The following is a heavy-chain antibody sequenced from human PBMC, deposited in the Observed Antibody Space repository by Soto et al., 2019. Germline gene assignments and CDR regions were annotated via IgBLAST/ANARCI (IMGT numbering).Heavy chain of an antibody. D-gene: IGHD3-10*01. CDR2: IYYSGST. J-gene: IGHJ6*04. CDR1: GGSISSYY. Sequence: PSETLSLTCTVSGGSISSYYWSGIGRPPGRGLELIGYIYYSGSTNHNPSLKSRVTVSVDPSKSQFSLKLSSVTAADTAVYYCARQTITMVRGVIGPTPSDVWGKGTTVTVSS. CDR3: ARQTITMVRGVIGPTPSDV. V-gene: IGHV4-59*08.